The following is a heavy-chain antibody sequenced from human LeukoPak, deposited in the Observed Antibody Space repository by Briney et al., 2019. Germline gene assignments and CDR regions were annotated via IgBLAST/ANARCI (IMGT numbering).Heavy chain of an antibody. J-gene: IGHJ4*02. CDR1: GGSFSGYY. V-gene: IGHV4-34*01. CDR3: ARGAYDYVWGSHRYSPFPPYFDY. CDR2: INHSGST. Sequence: PSETLSLTCAVYGGSFSGYYWSWIRQPPGKGLEWIEEINHSGSTNYNPSLKSRVTISVDTSKNQFSLKLSSVTAADTAVYYCARGAYDYVWGSHRYSPFPPYFDYWGQGTLVTVSS. D-gene: IGHD3-16*02.